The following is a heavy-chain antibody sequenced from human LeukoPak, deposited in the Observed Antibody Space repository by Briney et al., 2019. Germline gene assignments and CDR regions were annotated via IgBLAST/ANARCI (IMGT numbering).Heavy chain of an antibody. CDR2: FDPEDGET. D-gene: IGHD3-22*01. V-gene: IGHV1-24*01. CDR3: ATWTSSGYYHLY. Sequence: ASVTVSCKVSGYTLTQLVMHWVRQAPGKGLEWMGGFDPEDGETFYAEKFQGRVTMTEDTSTDTAYMELSSLGSEDTAIYYCATWTSSGYYHLYWGQGTLVTVSS. J-gene: IGHJ4*02. CDR1: GYTLTQLV.